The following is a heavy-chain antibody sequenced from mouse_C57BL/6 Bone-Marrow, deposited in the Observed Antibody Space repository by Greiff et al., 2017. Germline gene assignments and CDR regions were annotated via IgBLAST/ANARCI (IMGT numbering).Heavy chain of an antibody. Sequence: EVQLQESGPGLVKPSQSLSLTCSVTGYSITSGYYWNWIRQFPGNKLEWMGYISYDGSNNYNPSLKNRISITRDTSKNQFFLKLNSVTTEDTATYYCATSMMVQYYFDYWGQGTTLTVSS. V-gene: IGHV3-6*01. J-gene: IGHJ2*01. D-gene: IGHD2-3*01. CDR2: ISYDGSN. CDR3: ATSMMVQYYFDY. CDR1: GYSITSGYY.